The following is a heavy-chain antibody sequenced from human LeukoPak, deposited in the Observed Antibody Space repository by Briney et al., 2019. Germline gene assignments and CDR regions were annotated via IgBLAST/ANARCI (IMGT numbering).Heavy chain of an antibody. CDR2: INPSGGST. CDR1: GYTFTSYY. V-gene: IGHV1-46*01. Sequence: ASVKVSCRASGYTFTSYYMHWVRQAPGQGLEWMGIINPSGGSTSYAQKFQGRVTMTRDTSTSTVYMELSSLRSEDTAVYYCARPGSSGTYFDYWGQGTLVTVSS. D-gene: IGHD3-10*01. CDR3: ARPGSSGTYFDY. J-gene: IGHJ4*02.